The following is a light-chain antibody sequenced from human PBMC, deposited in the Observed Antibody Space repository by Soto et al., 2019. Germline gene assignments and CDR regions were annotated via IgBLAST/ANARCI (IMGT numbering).Light chain of an antibody. V-gene: IGLV1-40*01. CDR1: SSNIGAGYD. CDR2: VNR. J-gene: IGLJ2*01. CDR3: QSYDSSLSGVL. Sequence: QSVLTQPPSVSGAPGQRVTISCTGSSSNIGAGYDVHWYQQLPGTAPKLLIYVNRNRPSGVPDRFSGSKSGTSASLAITGLQAEDEADYYCQSYDSSLSGVLFGGGAQLTVL.